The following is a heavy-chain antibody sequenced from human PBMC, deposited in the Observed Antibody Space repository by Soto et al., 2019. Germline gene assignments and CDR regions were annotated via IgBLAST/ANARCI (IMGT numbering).Heavy chain of an antibody. J-gene: IGHJ4*02. CDR1: GGSISSGGYS. D-gene: IGHD3-22*01. CDR2: IYHRGST. Sequence: PSETLSLTCAVSGGSISSGGYSWSWIRQPPGQGPEWIGYIYHRGSTYYNPSLKSRVTISVDGSKTQFSLKLSSVTAADTAVYYCARGRLDYYDSSGYFPPNFDYWGQGTLVTVSS. V-gene: IGHV4-30-2*01. CDR3: ARGRLDYYDSSGYFPPNFDY.